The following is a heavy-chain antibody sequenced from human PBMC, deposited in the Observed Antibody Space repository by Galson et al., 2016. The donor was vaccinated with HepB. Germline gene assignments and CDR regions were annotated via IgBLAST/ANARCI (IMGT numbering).Heavy chain of an antibody. CDR2: INQDRTT. Sequence: SETLSLTCAVYGGSVSGYYWSWIRQPPGKGLEWIGEINQDRTTNYNPSLKSRVTISIDTSKNQFSVNLSSVTAADTAGYYCAGNFGKTQGYWGQGTLVTVSS. V-gene: IGHV4-34*01. CDR3: AGNFGKTQGY. CDR1: GGSVSGYY. J-gene: IGHJ4*02. D-gene: IGHD3-10*01.